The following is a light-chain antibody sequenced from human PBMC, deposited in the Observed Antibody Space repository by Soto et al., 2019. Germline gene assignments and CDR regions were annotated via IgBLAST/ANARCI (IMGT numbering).Light chain of an antibody. CDR2: LEGSGTY. Sequence: QPVLTQSSSASASLGSSVKLTCTLSSGHSTYIIAWHQQQPGKAPRYMMKLEGSGTYNKGSGVPDLFSGSSSGADRYLTISNLQFEDEAEYYCETWDSNTRVFGGGTKLTVL. J-gene: IGLJ2*01. CDR1: SGHSTYI. CDR3: ETWDSNTRV. V-gene: IGLV4-60*02.